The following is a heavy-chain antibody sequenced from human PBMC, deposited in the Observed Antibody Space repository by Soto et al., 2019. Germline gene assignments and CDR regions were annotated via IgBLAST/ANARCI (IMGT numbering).Heavy chain of an antibody. Sequence: PGGSLRLSCAASGFTFSSYAMIWVRQAPGKGLEWVSAISGSGGSTYYADSVKGRFTISRDNSKNTLYLQMSSLRAEDTAVYYCAKTPRIAVAVYFDYWGQGTLVTVSS. CDR1: GFTFSSYA. V-gene: IGHV3-23*01. CDR2: ISGSGGST. CDR3: AKTPRIAVAVYFDY. J-gene: IGHJ4*02. D-gene: IGHD6-19*01.